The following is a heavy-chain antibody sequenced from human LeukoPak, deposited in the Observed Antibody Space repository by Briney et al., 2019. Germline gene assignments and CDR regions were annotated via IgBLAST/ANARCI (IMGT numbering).Heavy chain of an antibody. D-gene: IGHD3-10*01. CDR1: GGSISSYY. J-gene: IGHJ4*02. CDR3: ARHSGDY. Sequence: SETLSLTCTVSGGSISSYYWSWIRQPPGRGLEWVGYIYYGGSTNYNPSLKRRVTISVDTSKNQFSLQLTSMTAADTAVYYCARHSGDYWGQGTLVTVSS. CDR2: IYYGGST. V-gene: IGHV4-59*08.